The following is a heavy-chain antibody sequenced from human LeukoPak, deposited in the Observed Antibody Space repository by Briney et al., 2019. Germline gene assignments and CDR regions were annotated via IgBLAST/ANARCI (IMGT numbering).Heavy chain of an antibody. J-gene: IGHJ4*02. V-gene: IGHV1-69*06. CDR1: GGTFSSYA. D-gene: IGHD2-2*03. CDR3: ARAVDIVVVPTL. CDR2: IIPIFGTA. Sequence: GASVKVSCKASGGTFSSYAISWGRQAPGQGLEWMGGIIPIFGTANYAQKFQGRVTITADKSTSTAYMELSSLRSEDTAVYYCARAVDIVVVPTLWGQGTLVTVSS.